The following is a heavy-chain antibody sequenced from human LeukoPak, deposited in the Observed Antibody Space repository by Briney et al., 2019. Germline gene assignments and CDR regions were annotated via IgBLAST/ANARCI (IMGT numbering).Heavy chain of an antibody. CDR2: INHSGST. Sequence: PSETLSLTCAVYGGSFSGYYWSWIRQPPGKGLEWIGEINHSGSTNYNPSLKSRVTISVDTSKNQFSLKLSSVTAADTAVYYCARGGIFGVVFRFDYWGQGTLVIVSS. D-gene: IGHD3-3*01. J-gene: IGHJ4*02. CDR1: GGSFSGYY. V-gene: IGHV4-34*01. CDR3: ARGGIFGVVFRFDY.